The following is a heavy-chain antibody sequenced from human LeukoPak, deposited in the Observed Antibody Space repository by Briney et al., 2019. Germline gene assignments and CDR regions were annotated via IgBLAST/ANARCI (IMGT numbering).Heavy chain of an antibody. J-gene: IGHJ4*02. CDR3: AGPTSSGYVCFEY. Sequence: GGSLRLSCAASGFTFSSYGMHWVRQAPGKGLEWVAVISYDGSNKYYADSVKGRFTISRDNSKNTLYLQMNSLRAEDTAVYYYAGPTSSGYVCFEYWGQGTLVTVSS. CDR1: GFTFSSYG. CDR2: ISYDGSNK. V-gene: IGHV3-30*03. D-gene: IGHD3-22*01.